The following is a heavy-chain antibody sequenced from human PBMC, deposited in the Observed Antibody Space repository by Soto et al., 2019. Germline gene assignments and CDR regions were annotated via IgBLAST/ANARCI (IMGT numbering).Heavy chain of an antibody. CDR2: INAGNGNT. Sequence: ASVKVSCKASGYTFTSYAMHWVRQAPGQRLEWMGWINAGNGNTKYSQKFQGRVTITRDTSASTAYMELSSLRSEDTAVYYCARGAGKGYSSGWPQGNSFDIWGQGTMVTASS. J-gene: IGHJ3*02. CDR1: GYTFTSYA. V-gene: IGHV1-3*01. D-gene: IGHD6-19*01. CDR3: ARGAGKGYSSGWPQGNSFDI.